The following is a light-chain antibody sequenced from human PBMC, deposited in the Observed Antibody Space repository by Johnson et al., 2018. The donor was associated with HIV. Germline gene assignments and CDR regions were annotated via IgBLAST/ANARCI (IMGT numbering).Light chain of an antibody. CDR1: SSNIGNNY. J-gene: IGLJ1*01. Sequence: SVLTQPPSVSAAPGQKVTISCSGSSSNIGNNYVSWYQQLQGTAPKLLIYENNKRPSGIPDRFSGSKSGTSATLGITGLQTGDEADYYCGTWDSSLSALYVCGTGTKITVL. V-gene: IGLV1-51*02. CDR3: GTWDSSLSALYV. CDR2: ENN.